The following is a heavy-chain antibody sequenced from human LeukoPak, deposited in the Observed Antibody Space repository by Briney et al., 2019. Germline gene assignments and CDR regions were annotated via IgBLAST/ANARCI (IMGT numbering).Heavy chain of an antibody. CDR2: INPNTGGT. CDR3: ARETQRSFGY. J-gene: IGHJ4*02. CDR1: GYTFTNYY. V-gene: IGHV1-2*02. Sequence: ASVKVSCKASGYTFTNYYMHWVRQAPGQGLEWMGWINPNTGGTNYAQKFQGRVTMTRDTSISTAYMELGRLSSDDTADYYCARETQRSFGYWGQGTLVTVSS.